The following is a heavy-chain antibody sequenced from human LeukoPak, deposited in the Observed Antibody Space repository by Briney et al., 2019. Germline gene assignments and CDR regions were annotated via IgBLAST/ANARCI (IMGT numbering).Heavy chain of an antibody. J-gene: IGHJ4*02. Sequence: PGGSLRLSCAASGFTFSNYAMHWVRQAPGQGLQWVAVLSFDGINSYYADSVKGRFTISRDNSENTLYLQMEGLRAEDTAVYYCVREQYRSGWCFDYWGQGTLVTVSS. CDR2: LSFDGINS. V-gene: IGHV3-30*04. CDR1: GFTFSNYA. CDR3: VREQYRSGWCFDY. D-gene: IGHD6-19*01.